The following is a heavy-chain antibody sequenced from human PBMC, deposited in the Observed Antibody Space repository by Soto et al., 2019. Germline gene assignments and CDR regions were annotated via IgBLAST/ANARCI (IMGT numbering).Heavy chain of an antibody. Sequence: EVQLLESGGGLVQPGGSLRLSCAASGFTFSSYAMSWVRQAPGKGLEWVSAISGSGGSTYYADSVKGRFTISRDNSKNPLYLQMNSLRAEDTAVYYCAKFNLYCTNGVCYRYYFDYWGQGTLVTVSS. V-gene: IGHV3-23*01. CDR2: ISGSGGST. D-gene: IGHD2-8*01. CDR3: AKFNLYCTNGVCYRYYFDY. J-gene: IGHJ4*02. CDR1: GFTFSSYA.